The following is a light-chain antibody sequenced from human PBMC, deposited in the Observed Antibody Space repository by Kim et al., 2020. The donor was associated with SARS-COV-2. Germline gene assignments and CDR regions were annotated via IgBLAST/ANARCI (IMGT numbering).Light chain of an antibody. Sequence: AAEGDSITITVRTSNGINNYVKWYQQKLGKGPELLIYTPSTLESGVPSRVSGSGSGTDFTVTISSLQPEDIATYYCQQCYIIPSTFGEGTKVDIK. CDR2: TPS. CDR3: QQCYIIPST. CDR1: NGINNY. J-gene: IGKJ1*01. V-gene: IGKV1-39*01.